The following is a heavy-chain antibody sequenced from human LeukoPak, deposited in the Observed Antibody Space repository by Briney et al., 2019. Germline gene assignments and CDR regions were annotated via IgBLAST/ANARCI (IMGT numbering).Heavy chain of an antibody. Sequence: GASVRVSCKASGYTFTTYHINWVRQASGQGLEWMGWLNPDSGKTGYAQKFQGRVTMTGDTSINTAYTELSGLTSEDTAVYFCARTLGPYYYDPSGYPWGQGTLVIVSS. CDR2: LNPDSGKT. D-gene: IGHD3-22*01. CDR3: ARTLGPYYYDPSGYP. J-gene: IGHJ5*02. CDR1: GYTFTTYH. V-gene: IGHV1-8*01.